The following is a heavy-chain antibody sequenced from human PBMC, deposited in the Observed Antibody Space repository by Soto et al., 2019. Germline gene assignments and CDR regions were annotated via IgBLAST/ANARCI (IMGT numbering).Heavy chain of an antibody. V-gene: IGHV3-53*04. Sequence: EVRLVESGGDLVQPGGSLRLSCAASGFIVSSNYMTWVRQAPGKGLEWVSLLYSGGATHYAASVKGRFTISSHSSQNTLFLQMNSLRTEDTATYYCLRGRYGSQIHWGQGTKVTVSS. CDR1: GFIVSSNY. D-gene: IGHD3-10*01. J-gene: IGHJ4*02. CDR2: LYSGGAT. CDR3: LRGRYGSQIH.